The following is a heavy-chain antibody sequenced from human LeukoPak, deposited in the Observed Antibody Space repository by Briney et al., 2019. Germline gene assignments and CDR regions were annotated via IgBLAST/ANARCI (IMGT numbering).Heavy chain of an antibody. V-gene: IGHV1-46*01. J-gene: IGHJ4*02. CDR1: GYTFTSYY. D-gene: IGHD3-22*01. Sequence: ASVKVSCKASGYTFTSYYIHWVRQAPGQGLEWMGLINPSGGSTNYAQKFQGRVTMTEDTSTDTAYMELSSLRSEDTAVYYCVTVDYYDSSNYYYGGYWGQGTLVTVSS. CDR2: INPSGGST. CDR3: VTVDYYDSSNYYYGGY.